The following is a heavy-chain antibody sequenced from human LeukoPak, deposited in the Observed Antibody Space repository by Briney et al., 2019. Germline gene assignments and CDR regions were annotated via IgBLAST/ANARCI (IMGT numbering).Heavy chain of an antibody. J-gene: IGHJ4*02. V-gene: IGHV3-21*01. CDR1: GFTFSSYS. D-gene: IGHD3-22*01. CDR2: ISSSSSYI. CDR3: ARDRGPTIVVDPVDYFDY. Sequence: GGSLRLSCAASGFTFSSYSINWVRQAPGKGLEWVSSISSSSSYIYYADSVKGRFTISRDNAKSSLFLQMNSLRAEDTAVYYCARDRGPTIVVDPVDYFDYWGQGTLVTVSS.